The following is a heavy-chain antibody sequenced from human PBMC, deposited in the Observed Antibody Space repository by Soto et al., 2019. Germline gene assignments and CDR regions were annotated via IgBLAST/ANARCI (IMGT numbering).Heavy chain of an antibody. J-gene: IGHJ6*02. CDR2: IYYSGST. CDR1: GGSVSSGSYY. CDR3: ARYVAAGTGFGNYYGMDV. V-gene: IGHV4-61*01. Sequence: KPXGTLALTCTVSGGSVSSGSYYWSWIRQPPGKGLEWIGYIYYSGSTNYNPSLKSRVTISVDTSKNQFSLKLSSVTAADTAVYYCARYVAAGTGFGNYYGMDVWGQGTTVTVSS. D-gene: IGHD6-13*01.